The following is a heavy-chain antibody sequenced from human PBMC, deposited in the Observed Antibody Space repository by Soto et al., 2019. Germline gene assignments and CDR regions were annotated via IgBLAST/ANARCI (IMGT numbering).Heavy chain of an antibody. Sequence: SETLSLTCTVSGGSIISYYWSWIRQPPGKGLEWIGYIYYSGSTNYNPSLKSRVTISVDTSKNQFSLKLSSVTAADTAVYYCARVFNYDILTGYFYYYYYLDVWGKGTTVTVSS. CDR2: IYYSGST. CDR3: ARVFNYDILTGYFYYYYYLDV. V-gene: IGHV4-59*01. CDR1: GGSIISYY. D-gene: IGHD3-9*01. J-gene: IGHJ6*03.